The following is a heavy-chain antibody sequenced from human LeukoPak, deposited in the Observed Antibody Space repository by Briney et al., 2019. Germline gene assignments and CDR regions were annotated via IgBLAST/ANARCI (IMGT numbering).Heavy chain of an antibody. J-gene: IGHJ4*02. CDR3: ARAYPQPAAGFDY. CDR1: GYTFTTYD. D-gene: IGHD6-13*01. V-gene: IGHV1-8*03. Sequence: ASVKVSCKASGYTFTTYDINWVRQAPGQGLEWMGWVNPNSGNAGSAQKFQGRVTITRDTSIGTAYMELSSLRSEDTAVYYCARAYPQPAAGFDYWGQGTLVTVSS. CDR2: VNPNSGNA.